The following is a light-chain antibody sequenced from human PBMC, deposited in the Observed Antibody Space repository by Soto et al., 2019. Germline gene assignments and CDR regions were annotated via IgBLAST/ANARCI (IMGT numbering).Light chain of an antibody. J-gene: IGKJ3*01. Sequence: DIPMTQSPSTLSASVGDRVTITCRASQTINTWLAWYQQKPGKAPKLLIYRASNLVSGVPSRFSGSGSGTESTLTISSLQPDDFSIYYCQQYETYSGTFGPGTKVDI. CDR2: RAS. CDR3: QQYETYSGT. CDR1: QTINTW. V-gene: IGKV1-5*03.